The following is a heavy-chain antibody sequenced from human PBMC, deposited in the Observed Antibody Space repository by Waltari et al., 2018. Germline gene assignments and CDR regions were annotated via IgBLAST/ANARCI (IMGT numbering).Heavy chain of an antibody. CDR3: ARAPTVTSWFDP. J-gene: IGHJ5*02. Sequence: EVRLVESGGGLVQPGGSLRLSCAASGFTVSSYWMSWVRQAPGKGLEWVANIKQDGSEKYYVDSVKGRFTISRDNAKNSLYLQMNSLRAEDTAVYYCARAPTVTSWFDPWGQGTLVTVSS. CDR2: IKQDGSEK. V-gene: IGHV3-7*01. D-gene: IGHD4-17*01. CDR1: GFTVSSYW.